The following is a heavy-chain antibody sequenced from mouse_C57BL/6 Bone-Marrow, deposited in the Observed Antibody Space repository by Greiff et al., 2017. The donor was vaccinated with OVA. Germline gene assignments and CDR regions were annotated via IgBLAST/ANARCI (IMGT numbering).Heavy chain of an antibody. V-gene: IGHV1-62-2*01. CDR2: FYPGSGSI. CDR3: ARHEGRRGYDYDAMDY. CDR1: GYTFTEYT. J-gene: IGHJ4*01. Sequence: QVQLQQSGAELVKPGASVKLSCKASGYTFTEYTIHWVKQRSGQGLEWIGWFYPGSGSIKYNEKFKDKATLTADKSSSTVYMELSRLTSEDSAVYVCARHEGRRGYDYDAMDYWGQGTSVTVSS. D-gene: IGHD2-10*02.